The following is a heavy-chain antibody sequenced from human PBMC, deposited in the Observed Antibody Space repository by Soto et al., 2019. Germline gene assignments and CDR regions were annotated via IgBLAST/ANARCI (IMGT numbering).Heavy chain of an antibody. Sequence: GGFLRLSCAATGFTFSIYTMSWVRQAPGKGLEWVSGISGSGGTIYYADSVKGRFAISRDNSKNTLYLQMNSLRGEDTAIYYCAKGLTGTTLFDYWGQGTLVTVSS. CDR1: GFTFSIYT. D-gene: IGHD1-20*01. V-gene: IGHV3-23*01. CDR3: AKGLTGTTLFDY. CDR2: ISGSGGTI. J-gene: IGHJ4*02.